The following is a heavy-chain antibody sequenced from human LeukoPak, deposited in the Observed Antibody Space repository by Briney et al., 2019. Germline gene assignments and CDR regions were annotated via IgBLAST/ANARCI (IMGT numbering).Heavy chain of an antibody. Sequence: PSETLSLTCTVSGGSISSSSYYWGWIRQLPGKGLEWIGSIYYSGSTYYNPSLKSRVSISVDTSKNQFSLKLSSVTAADTAVYYCARSLGYCSSTSCYLRDHFDYWGQGTLVTVSS. CDR1: GGSISSSSYY. CDR2: IYYSGST. V-gene: IGHV4-39*01. J-gene: IGHJ4*02. CDR3: ARSLGYCSSTSCYLRDHFDY. D-gene: IGHD2-2*01.